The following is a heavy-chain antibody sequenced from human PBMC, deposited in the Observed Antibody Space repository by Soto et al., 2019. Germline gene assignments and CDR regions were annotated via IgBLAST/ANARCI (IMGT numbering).Heavy chain of an antibody. Sequence: ASVKVSCKASGYTFTSYGISWVRQAPGQGLEWMGWISAYNGNTNYAQKLQGRVTMTTDTSTSTAYMELRSLRSDDTAVYYCARDPSIAAAGSENNWCERWGEGKMVSVSP. CDR1: GYTFTSYG. J-gene: IGHJ5*02. CDR3: ARDPSIAAAGSENNWCER. D-gene: IGHD6-13*01. V-gene: IGHV1-18*04. CDR2: ISAYNGNT.